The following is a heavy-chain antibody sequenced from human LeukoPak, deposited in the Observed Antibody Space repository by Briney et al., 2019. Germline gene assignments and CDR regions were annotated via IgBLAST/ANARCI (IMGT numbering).Heavy chain of an antibody. D-gene: IGHD5-18*01. J-gene: IGHJ4*02. V-gene: IGHV4-39*07. CDR1: GGAISSGGYY. Sequence: PSETLSLTCTVSGGAISSGGYYWSWIRQPPGKGLEWIGEINHSGSTNYNPSLKSRVTISVDTSKNQFSLKLSSVTAADTAVYYCARGSRWIQLHYFDYWGQGTLVTVSS. CDR3: ARGSRWIQLHYFDY. CDR2: INHSGST.